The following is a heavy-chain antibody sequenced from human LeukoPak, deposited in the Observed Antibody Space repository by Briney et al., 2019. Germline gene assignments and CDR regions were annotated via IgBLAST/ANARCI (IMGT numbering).Heavy chain of an antibody. CDR2: ISYDGSNK. J-gene: IGHJ4*02. V-gene: IGHV3-30*01. Sequence: GRSLTLSCAASGFTLRSYAMHWVRQAPGKGLEWVAVISYDGSNKYYADSVKGRFTISRDNSKNTLYLQMNSLRAEDTAVYYCARDPVGGVRGVEYYFDYWGQGTLVTVSS. CDR1: GFTLRSYA. D-gene: IGHD3-10*01. CDR3: ARDPVGGVRGVEYYFDY.